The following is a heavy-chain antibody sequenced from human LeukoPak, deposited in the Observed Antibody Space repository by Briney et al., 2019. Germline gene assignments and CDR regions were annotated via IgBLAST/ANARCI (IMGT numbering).Heavy chain of an antibody. Sequence: GSLRLSCEASEFTFTTYWMSWVRQAPGKGLEWVANIKQDATEKYYLSSVWGRFAISRDNAKNSVDLQMNSLRAEDTAVYYCARSYGGWFDPWGQGTLVTVSS. J-gene: IGHJ5*02. V-gene: IGHV3-7*01. D-gene: IGHD3-10*01. CDR3: ARSYGGWFDP. CDR1: EFTFTTYW. CDR2: IKQDATEK.